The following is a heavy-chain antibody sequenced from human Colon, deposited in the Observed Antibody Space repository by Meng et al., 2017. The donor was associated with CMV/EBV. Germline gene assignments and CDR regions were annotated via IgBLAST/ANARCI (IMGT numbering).Heavy chain of an antibody. CDR2: IIPILGIA. CDR3: ARVLSMVRGVGRWFDP. J-gene: IGHJ5*02. V-gene: IGHV1-69*10. D-gene: IGHD3-10*01. CDR1: GGTFSSYA. Sequence: GGTFSSYAISWVRQAPGQGLEWMGGIIPILGIANYAQKFQGRVTITADKSTSTAYMELSSLRSEDTAVYYCARVLSMVRGVGRWFDPWGQGTLVTVSS.